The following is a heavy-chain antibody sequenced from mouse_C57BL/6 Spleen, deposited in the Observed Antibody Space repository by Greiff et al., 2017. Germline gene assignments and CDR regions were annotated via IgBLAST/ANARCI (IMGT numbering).Heavy chain of an antibody. V-gene: IGHV1-26*01. CDR1: GYTFTDYY. Sequence: EVQLQQSGPELVKPGASVKISCKASGYTFTDYYMNWVKQSHGKSLEWIGDINPNNGGTSYNQKFKGKATLTVDKSSSTAYMGLRSLTSEDSAVYYCARLFENYFDYWGQGTTLTVSS. J-gene: IGHJ2*01. CDR2: INPNNGGT. CDR3: ARLFENYFDY.